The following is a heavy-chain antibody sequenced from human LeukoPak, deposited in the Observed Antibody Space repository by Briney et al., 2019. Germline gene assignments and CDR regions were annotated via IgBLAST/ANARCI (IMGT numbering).Heavy chain of an antibody. D-gene: IGHD2/OR15-2a*01. V-gene: IGHV4-59*01. CDR1: GGSIRGFY. CDR3: ARGNKGPADV. Sequence: SETLSLTCTVSGGSIRGFYWSWIRQPPGKGLEWIGYVHYSGSTTYNPSLKSRVTISLDTSENQFSLNLNSVTAADTAVYYCARGNKGPADVWGQGTTVTVSS. J-gene: IGHJ6*02. CDR2: VHYSGST.